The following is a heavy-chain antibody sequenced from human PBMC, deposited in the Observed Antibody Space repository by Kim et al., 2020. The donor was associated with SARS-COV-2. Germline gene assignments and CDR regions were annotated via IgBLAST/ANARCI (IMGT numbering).Heavy chain of an antibody. J-gene: IGHJ4*02. V-gene: IGHV1-8*01. Sequence: YAQKFQGRVTMTRNTSISTAYMELSSLRSEDTAVYYCARATYYYDSSGYYWGQGTLVTVSS. D-gene: IGHD3-22*01. CDR3: ARATYYYDSSGYY.